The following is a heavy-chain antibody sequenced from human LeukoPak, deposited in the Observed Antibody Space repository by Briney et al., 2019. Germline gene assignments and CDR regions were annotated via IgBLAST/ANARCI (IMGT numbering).Heavy chain of an antibody. D-gene: IGHD1-26*01. CDR3: VSDSGGRSGGHS. CDR2: INGDGSST. CDR1: GFSFRTFW. J-gene: IGHJ4*02. V-gene: IGHV3-74*01. Sequence: QPGGSLRLSCPAYGFSFRTFWMHWLRQVPWKGLVWVSRINGDGSSTTYADSVKGRFTISRDNAKNTLYLQMNSLRAEDTAVYYCVSDSGGRSGGHSWGQGTLVTVSS.